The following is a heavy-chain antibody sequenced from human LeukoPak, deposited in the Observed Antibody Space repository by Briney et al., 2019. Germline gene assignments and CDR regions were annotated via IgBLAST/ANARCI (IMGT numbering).Heavy chain of an antibody. J-gene: IGHJ4*02. V-gene: IGHV3-7*02. CDR1: GFTFSSYW. D-gene: IGHD1-26*01. Sequence: GGSLRLSCAASGFTFSSYWMSWVRQAPGKGLEWVANIKQDGSEKYYVDSVKGRFTISRDNSKNTLYLQMNSLRAEDTAVYYCVRASIEGATILDYWGQGTLVTVSS. CDR2: IKQDGSEK. CDR3: VRASIEGATILDY.